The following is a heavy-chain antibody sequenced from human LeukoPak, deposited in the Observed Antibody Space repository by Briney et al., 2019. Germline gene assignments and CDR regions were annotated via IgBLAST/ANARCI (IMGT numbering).Heavy chain of an antibody. D-gene: IGHD1-14*01. CDR2: INSDGSWT. CDR3: ARENRPWYYYYGMDV. V-gene: IGHV3-74*01. CDR1: GNYW. J-gene: IGHJ6*02. Sequence: GGSLRLSCAASGNYWMHWVRRAPGKGLVWVSHINSDGSWTSYADSVKGRFTISKDNAKNTLYLQMNSLRAEDTAVYYCARENRPWYYYYGMDVWGQGTTVTVSS.